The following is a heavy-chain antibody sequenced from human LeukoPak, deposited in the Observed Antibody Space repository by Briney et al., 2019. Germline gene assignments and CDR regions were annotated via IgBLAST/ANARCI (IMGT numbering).Heavy chain of an antibody. J-gene: IGHJ4*02. V-gene: IGHV4-61*02. Sequence: SETLSLTCTVSGGSISSGSYYWSWIRQPAGKGLEWIGRIYTSGSTNYNPSLKSRVTISADTSKNQFSLKLSSVTAADTAVYYCAREGNYYDSSGYSYYFDYWGQGTLVTVSS. CDR3: AREGNYYDSSGYSYYFDY. CDR1: GGSISSGSYY. CDR2: IYTSGST. D-gene: IGHD3-22*01.